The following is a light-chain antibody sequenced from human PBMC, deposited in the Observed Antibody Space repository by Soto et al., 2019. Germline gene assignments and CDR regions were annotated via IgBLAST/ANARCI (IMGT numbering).Light chain of an antibody. Sequence: DIQMTQSPSSLSASVGDRVTITCRASQGINNYLARFQQKPGRAPKSLIYATYRLQSGVPSKFSGSGSGTNFTLTISSLQPEDFATYYCQQYDSFPRTFGQGTKVEMK. CDR3: QQYDSFPRT. CDR2: ATY. V-gene: IGKV1-16*02. CDR1: QGINNY. J-gene: IGKJ1*01.